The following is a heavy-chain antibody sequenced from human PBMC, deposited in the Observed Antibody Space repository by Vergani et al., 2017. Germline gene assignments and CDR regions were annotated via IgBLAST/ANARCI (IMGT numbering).Heavy chain of an antibody. CDR1: GYTFTSYA. CDR2: INAGNGNT. J-gene: IGHJ4*02. CDR3: ARDGKCSSTSCQPYY. D-gene: IGHD2-2*01. Sequence: QVQLVQSGAEVKKPGASVKVSCKASGYTFTSYAMHWVRQAPGQRLEWMGWINAGNGNTKYAQKLQGRVTMTTDTSTSTAYMELRSLRSDDTAVYYCARDGKCSSTSCQPYYWGQGTLVTVSS. V-gene: IGHV1-3*01.